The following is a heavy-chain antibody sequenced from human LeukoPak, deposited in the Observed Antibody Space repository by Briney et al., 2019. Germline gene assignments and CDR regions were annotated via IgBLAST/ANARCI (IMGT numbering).Heavy chain of an antibody. Sequence: GSLRLSFAASGFTFSSYSMNWVRPAPGKGLEWVSSISSSSSYIYYADSVKGRFTISRDNAKNSLYLQMSSLRAEDTAVYYCARGALRGYCTNGVCYDGYYFDYWGQGTLVTVSS. D-gene: IGHD2-8*01. CDR3: ARGALRGYCTNGVCYDGYYFDY. CDR1: GFTFSSYS. J-gene: IGHJ4*02. V-gene: IGHV3-21*01. CDR2: ISSSSSYI.